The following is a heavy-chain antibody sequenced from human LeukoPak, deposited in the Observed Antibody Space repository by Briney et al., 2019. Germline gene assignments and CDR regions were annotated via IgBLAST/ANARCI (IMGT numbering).Heavy chain of an antibody. D-gene: IGHD6-13*01. CDR1: GGSISSGGYY. CDR3: ARGEQQYYMDV. V-gene: IGHV4-31*03. J-gene: IGHJ6*03. CDR2: IYYSGST. Sequence: PSQTLSLTCTVSGGSISSGGYYWSWVRQHPGKGLEWVGYIYYSGSTYYNPSLKSRVTISVDTSKNQFSLKLGSVTAADTAVYYCARGEQQYYMDVWGKGTTVTVSS.